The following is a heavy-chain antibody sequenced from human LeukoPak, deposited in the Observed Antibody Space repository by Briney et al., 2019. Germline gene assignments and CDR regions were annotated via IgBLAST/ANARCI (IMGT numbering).Heavy chain of an antibody. CDR1: GGSISSYY. J-gene: IGHJ4*02. CDR3: ARGTGRHSGSYYDY. V-gene: IGHV4-59*12. Sequence: SETLSLTRTVSGGSISSYYWSWIRQPPGKGLEWIGYIYYSGSTNYNPSLKSRVTISVDTSKNQFSLKLSPVTAADTAVYYCARGTGRHSGSYYDYWGQGTLVTVSS. D-gene: IGHD1-26*01. CDR2: IYYSGST.